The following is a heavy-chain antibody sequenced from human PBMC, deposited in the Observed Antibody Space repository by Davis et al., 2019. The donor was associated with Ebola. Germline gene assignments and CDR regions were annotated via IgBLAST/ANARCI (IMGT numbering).Heavy chain of an antibody. CDR3: ARGWDIVLLPATMAAAFDI. CDR1: GFTFSSYA. V-gene: IGHV3-30*04. J-gene: IGHJ3*02. CDR2: ISYAGSKI. Sequence: SLNISCAASGFTFSSYAMHFVRQAPGKGLEWVAVISYAGSKIYYADSVKGRFTISRDNSKNTLYLQMNSLRAEDTAVYYCARGWDIVLLPATMAAAFDIWSQGTMVTVSS. D-gene: IGHD2-2*01.